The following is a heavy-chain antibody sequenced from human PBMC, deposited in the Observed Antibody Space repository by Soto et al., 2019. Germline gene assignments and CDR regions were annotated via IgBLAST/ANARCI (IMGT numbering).Heavy chain of an antibody. CDR1: GFTFSSYG. CDR2: ISYDGSNK. Sequence: PGGSLRLSCAASGFTFSSYGMHWVRQAPGKGLEWVAVISYDGSNKYYADDVKGRFTISRDNSKNTMYLQMNSLRAEDTAVYYCAKDLDYCSSGSCYFGAFDIWGQGTMVTVSS. CDR3: AKDLDYCSSGSCYFGAFDI. V-gene: IGHV3-30*18. D-gene: IGHD2-15*01. J-gene: IGHJ3*02.